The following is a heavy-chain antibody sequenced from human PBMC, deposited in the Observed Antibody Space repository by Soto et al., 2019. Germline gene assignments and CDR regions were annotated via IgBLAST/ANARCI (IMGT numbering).Heavy chain of an antibody. CDR2: IDPSDSYT. CDR3: ARGHCSSTSCYTRVYYYGMDV. V-gene: IGHV5-10-1*01. Sequence: GESLKISCKGSGYSFTSYWISWVRQMPGKGLEWMGRIDPSDSYTNYSPSFQGHVTISADKSISTAYLQWSSLKASDTAMYYCARGHCSSTSCYTRVYYYGMDVWGQGTTVTVYS. CDR1: GYSFTSYW. J-gene: IGHJ6*02. D-gene: IGHD2-2*02.